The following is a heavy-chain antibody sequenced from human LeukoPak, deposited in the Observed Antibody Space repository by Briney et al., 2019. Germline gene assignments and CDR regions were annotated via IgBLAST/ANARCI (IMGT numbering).Heavy chain of an antibody. Sequence: PGGSLRLSCAASGFTFSSYEMNWVRQAPGKGLEWVSYISSSGSTIYYADSVKGRFTISSDNAKNSLYLQMNSLRAEDTAVYYCARAYHSSLDYWGQGTLVTVSS. V-gene: IGHV3-48*03. CDR2: ISSSGSTI. CDR3: ARAYHSSLDY. J-gene: IGHJ4*02. CDR1: GFTFSSYE. D-gene: IGHD2-2*01.